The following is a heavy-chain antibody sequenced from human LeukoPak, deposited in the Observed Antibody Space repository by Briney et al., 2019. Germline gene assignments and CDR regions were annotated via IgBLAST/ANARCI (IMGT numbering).Heavy chain of an antibody. V-gene: IGHV3-21*01. CDR2: ISSSSSYI. Sequence: PGGSLRLSCAASGFTFNSYSRNWVRQAPGKGLEWVSSISSSSSYIYYADSVKGRFTISRDNAKNSLYLQMNSLRAEDTAVYYCASGGIVVVPHYFDYWGQGTLVTVSS. CDR1: GFTFNSYS. D-gene: IGHD2-15*01. CDR3: ASGGIVVVPHYFDY. J-gene: IGHJ4*02.